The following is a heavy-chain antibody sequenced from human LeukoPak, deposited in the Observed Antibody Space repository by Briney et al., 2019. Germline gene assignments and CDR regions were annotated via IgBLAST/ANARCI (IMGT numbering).Heavy chain of an antibody. J-gene: IGHJ4*02. CDR2: IYYSGST. CDR1: GGSISSSSYY. CDR3: ARGRVGSASNWDY. V-gene: IGHV4-39*07. Sequence: PSETLSLTCTVSGGSISSSSYYWGWIRQPPGKGLEWIGSIYYSGSTYYNPSLKSRVTISVDTSKNQFSLKLSSVTAADTAVYYCARGRVGSASNWDYWGQGTLVTVSS. D-gene: IGHD3-10*01.